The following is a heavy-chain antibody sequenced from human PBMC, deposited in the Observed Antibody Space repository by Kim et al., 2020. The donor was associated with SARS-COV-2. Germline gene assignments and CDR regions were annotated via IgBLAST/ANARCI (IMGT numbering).Heavy chain of an antibody. J-gene: IGHJ4*02. V-gene: IGHV4-34*01. Sequence: SETLSLTCAVYGGSFSGYYWSWIRQPPGKGLEWIGEINHSGSTNYNPSLKSRVTISVDTSKNQFSLKLSSVTAADTAVYYCARGLRDSSSWNYWGQGTLVTVSS. D-gene: IGHD6-13*01. CDR1: GGSFSGYY. CDR2: INHSGST. CDR3: ARGLRDSSSWNY.